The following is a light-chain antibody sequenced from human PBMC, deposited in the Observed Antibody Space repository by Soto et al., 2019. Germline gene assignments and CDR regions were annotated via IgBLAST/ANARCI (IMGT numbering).Light chain of an antibody. CDR2: DVT. Sequence: QSVLTQPAYVSGSPGQSITISCTGSSSDIGAYDYVSWYQQRPVKAPKLMIFDVTNRPSGVSDRFSGSKSGNTASLTISGLQTEDEADYYCSSYTSSSTPYVFGTGTKVTVL. V-gene: IGLV2-14*01. J-gene: IGLJ1*01. CDR1: SSDIGAYDY. CDR3: SSYTSSSTPYV.